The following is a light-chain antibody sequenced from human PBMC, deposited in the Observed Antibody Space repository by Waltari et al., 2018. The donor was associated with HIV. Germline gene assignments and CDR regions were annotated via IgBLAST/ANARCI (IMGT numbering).Light chain of an antibody. CDR2: GNP. J-gene: IGLJ2*01. CDR3: QSYDSSLSGSEV. V-gene: IGLV1-40*01. CDR1: NSNIGANYD. Sequence: QSVLTQPPSVSGAPGQRVTISCTGNNSNIGANYDVHWYRQLPGTAPKLLIYGNPTRPSGVPDRFSGSKSGTSASLVITGLRAEDEADYYCQSYDSSLSGSEVFGGGTKLSVL.